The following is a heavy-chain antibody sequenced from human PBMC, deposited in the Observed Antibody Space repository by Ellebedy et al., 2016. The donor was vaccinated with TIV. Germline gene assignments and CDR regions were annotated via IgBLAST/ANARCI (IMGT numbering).Heavy chain of an antibody. Sequence: SQTLSLTCAISGDSVSSNSVAWNWIRQSPSRGLEWLGMTYYRSKWYNDYAVSVKSRITINPDTSKNQFSLQLNSVTPEDTAVYYCARDKDDTRTGRLDYWGQGTLVTVSS. D-gene: IGHD3-22*01. CDR1: GDSVSSNSVA. CDR2: TYYRSKWYN. CDR3: ARDKDDTRTGRLDY. J-gene: IGHJ4*02. V-gene: IGHV6-1*01.